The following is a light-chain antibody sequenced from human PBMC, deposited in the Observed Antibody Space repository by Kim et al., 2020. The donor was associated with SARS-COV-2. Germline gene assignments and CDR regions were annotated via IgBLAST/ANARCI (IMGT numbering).Light chain of an antibody. V-gene: IGLV3-27*01. J-gene: IGLJ2*01. Sequence: SYELTQPSSVSVSPGQTARITCSGDVLAKKYARWFQQKPGRAPVLVIYKDTERPSGIPERFSGSSSGTTVTLTISGAQVGDEGDYYCYSYSAAGEPLLGGGTQLTVL. CDR2: KDT. CDR1: VLAKKY. CDR3: YSYSAAGEPL.